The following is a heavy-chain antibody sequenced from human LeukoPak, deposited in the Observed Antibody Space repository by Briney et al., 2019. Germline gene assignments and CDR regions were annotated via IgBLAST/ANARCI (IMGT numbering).Heavy chain of an antibody. V-gene: IGHV1-2*06. CDR3: AGEDNSSGYRPFDI. D-gene: IGHD3-22*01. CDR1: GYTFTGYY. CDR2: INPNNGGT. Sequence: ASVKVSCKASGYTFTGYYIHWVRQAPGQGLEWMGRINPNNGGTNYAQKFQGRVTMTRDMSMSTACMELSRLGSVDTAVYYCAGEDNSSGYRPFDIWGQGTMVTVPS. J-gene: IGHJ3*02.